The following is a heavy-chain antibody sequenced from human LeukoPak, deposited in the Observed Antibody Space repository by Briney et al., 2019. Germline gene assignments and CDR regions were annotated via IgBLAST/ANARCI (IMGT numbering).Heavy chain of an antibody. Sequence: GGSLRLSCAVSGFTFSSYWMHWVRQAPGKGLVWVSHIKTDGSTTAYADSVKGRFTISRDNSKNTLYLQMNYLRAEDTAVYYCAKDPTSVGGRHDWLLDSWGQGTLVTVSS. CDR3: AKDPTSVGGRHDWLLDS. D-gene: IGHD3-9*01. J-gene: IGHJ5*02. V-gene: IGHV3-74*01. CDR2: IKTDGSTT. CDR1: GFTFSSYW.